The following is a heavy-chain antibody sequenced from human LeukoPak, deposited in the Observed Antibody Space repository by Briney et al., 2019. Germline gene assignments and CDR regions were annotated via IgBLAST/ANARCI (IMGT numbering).Heavy chain of an antibody. J-gene: IGHJ5*02. CDR2: IIPILGIA. D-gene: IGHD3-10*01. CDR1: GYTFTGYY. V-gene: IGHV1-69*04. Sequence: SVKVSCKASGYTFTGYYMHWVRQAPGQGLEWMGRIIPILGIANYAQNFQGRVTITADKSTSTAYMELSSLRSEDTAVYYCARDSEGSRITMVRGVIHWFDPWGQGTLVTVSS. CDR3: ARDSEGSRITMVRGVIHWFDP.